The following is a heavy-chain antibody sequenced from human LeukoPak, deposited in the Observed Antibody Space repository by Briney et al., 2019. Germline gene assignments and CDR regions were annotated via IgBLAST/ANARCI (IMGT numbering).Heavy chain of an antibody. Sequence: GGSLRLSCAASGFIVSSNYMSWVREAPGKGLVGVSVIYCGGSTYYADSVKDRFTISRHSSKNTLYLQMNSLRAEDTAVYYCARGSRGPDYYGSGSYYGMDVWGQGTTVTVSS. V-gene: IGHV3-53*04. CDR1: GFIVSSNY. CDR2: IYCGGST. D-gene: IGHD3-10*01. CDR3: ARGSRGPDYYGSGSYYGMDV. J-gene: IGHJ6*02.